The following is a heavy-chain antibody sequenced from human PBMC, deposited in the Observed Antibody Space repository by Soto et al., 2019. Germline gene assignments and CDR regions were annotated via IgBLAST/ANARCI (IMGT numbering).Heavy chain of an antibody. J-gene: IGHJ3*02. Sequence: EVQLVESGGGLVQPGGSLRLSCAASGFTVSSNYMSWVRQAPGKGLEWVSVIYSGGSTYYADSVKGRFTISRDNSKNTLYLQMNSLRAEDKAVYYCARDGQYCSGGSCYSLFAFDIWGQGTMVTVSS. CDR3: ARDGQYCSGGSCYSLFAFDI. V-gene: IGHV3-66*01. D-gene: IGHD2-15*01. CDR2: IYSGGST. CDR1: GFTVSSNY.